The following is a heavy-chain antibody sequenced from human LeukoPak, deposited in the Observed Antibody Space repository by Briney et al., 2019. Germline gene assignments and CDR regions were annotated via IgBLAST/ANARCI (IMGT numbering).Heavy chain of an antibody. CDR3: ARGNYYDSSGYYIQHAFDI. V-gene: IGHV1-46*01. CDR1: GYTFTSYY. Sequence: ASVKVACKASGYTFTSYYMHWVRQAPGQGLEWMGIINPSGGSTSYAQKFQGRVTMTRDTSTSTVYMELSSLRSEDTAVYYCARGNYYDSSGYYIQHAFDIWGQGTMVTVSS. CDR2: INPSGGST. J-gene: IGHJ3*02. D-gene: IGHD3-22*01.